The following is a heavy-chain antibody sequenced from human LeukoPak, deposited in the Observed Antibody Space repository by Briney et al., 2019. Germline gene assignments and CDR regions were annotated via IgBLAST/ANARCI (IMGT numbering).Heavy chain of an antibody. D-gene: IGHD5-12*01. CDR3: AREYSASEH. V-gene: IGHV1-2*02. Sequence: ASVKVSCKASGYTFVGYYLHRVRQAPGQGLEWMAWTDPYTGNTHYAQKFQGRITVTRDTSVSTTYMELSWLTSDDTARYYCAREYSASEHWGQGTLVTVSS. CDR1: GYTFVGYY. J-gene: IGHJ4*02. CDR2: TDPYTGNT.